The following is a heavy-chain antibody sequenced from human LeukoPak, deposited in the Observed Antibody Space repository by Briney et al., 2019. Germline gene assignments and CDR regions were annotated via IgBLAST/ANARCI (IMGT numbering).Heavy chain of an antibody. CDR2: VIPIFGTA. V-gene: IGHV1-69*05. D-gene: IGHD4-17*01. CDR3: ARGNGDYSFDY. Sequence: SVKVSCKASGGTFSSYAISWVRQAPGQGLEWMGRVIPIFGTANYAQKFQGRVTITTDESTSTAYMELSSLRSEDTAVYYCARGNGDYSFDYWGQGTLVTVSS. J-gene: IGHJ4*02. CDR1: GGTFSSYA.